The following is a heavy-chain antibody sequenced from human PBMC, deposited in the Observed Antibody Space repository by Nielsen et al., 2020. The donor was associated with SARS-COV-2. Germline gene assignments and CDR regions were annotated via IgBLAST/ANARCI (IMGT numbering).Heavy chain of an antibody. CDR3: AKELTSVTLYYFDY. CDR2: ISGSGGST. D-gene: IGHD4-17*01. Sequence: GGSLRLSCAASGFTFSSYAMSWVRQAPGKGLEWVSAISGSGGSTYYADSVKGRFTISRDNSKNTVYLQLNSLRAEDSAMYFCAKELTSVTLYYFDYWGQGTLVTVSS. CDR1: GFTFSSYA. V-gene: IGHV3-23*01. J-gene: IGHJ4*02.